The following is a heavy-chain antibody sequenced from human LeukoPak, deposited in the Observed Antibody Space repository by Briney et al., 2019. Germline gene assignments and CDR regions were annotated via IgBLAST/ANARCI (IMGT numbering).Heavy chain of an antibody. CDR2: IYYSGST. J-gene: IGHJ3*02. D-gene: IGHD2-2*01. CDR1: GGSISSYY. Sequence: SETLSLTCTVSGGSISSYYWSWIRQPPGKGLEWIGYIYYSGSTNYNPSLKSRVTISVDTSKNQFSLKLSSVTAADTAVYYCASSTLGYCSSTSCYAFDIWGQGTMVTVSS. V-gene: IGHV4-59*12. CDR3: ASSTLGYCSSTSCYAFDI.